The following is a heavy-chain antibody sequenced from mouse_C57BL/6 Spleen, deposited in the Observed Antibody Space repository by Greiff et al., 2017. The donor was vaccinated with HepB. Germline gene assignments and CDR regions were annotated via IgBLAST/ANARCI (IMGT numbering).Heavy chain of an antibody. V-gene: IGHV5-16*01. CDR2: INYDGSST. J-gene: IGHJ2*01. D-gene: IGHD4-1*01. CDR1: GFTFSDYY. Sequence: DVKLVESEGGLVQPGRSMKLSCTASGFTFSDYYMAWVRQGPEKGLEWVANINYDGSSTYYLNSLKSRFIISRDNAKNILYLQMSSLKSEDTATYYCAKESANWDGFDYWGQGTTLTVSS. CDR3: AKESANWDGFDY.